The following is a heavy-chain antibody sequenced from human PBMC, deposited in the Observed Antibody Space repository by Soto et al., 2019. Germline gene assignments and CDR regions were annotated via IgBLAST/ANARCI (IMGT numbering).Heavy chain of an antibody. D-gene: IGHD6-13*01. CDR3: ASSQSSSWSQFDY. J-gene: IGHJ4*02. Sequence: PGESLKISCKGSGYSFTSYWIGWVRQMPGKGLEWMGIIYPGDSDTRYSPSFQGQVTISADKSISTAYLQWSSLKASDTAMYYCASSQSSSWSQFDYWGQGTQVTVSS. CDR2: IYPGDSDT. CDR1: GYSFTSYW. V-gene: IGHV5-51*01.